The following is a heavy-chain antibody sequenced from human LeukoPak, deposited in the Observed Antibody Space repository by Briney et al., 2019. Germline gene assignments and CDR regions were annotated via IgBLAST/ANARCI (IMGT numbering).Heavy chain of an antibody. J-gene: IGHJ6*02. CDR2: ISSSNSYI. D-gene: IGHD3-10*01. CDR1: GFPFSSYA. V-gene: IGHV3-21*01. Sequence: GSLRLSCAASGFPFSSYAMNWVRQAPGKGLQWVSSISSSNSYIYFADSVKGRFTISRDNAKNSLYLQMNSLRAEDTAVYYCARVGSGYGMDVWGQGTTVTVSS. CDR3: ARVGSGYGMDV.